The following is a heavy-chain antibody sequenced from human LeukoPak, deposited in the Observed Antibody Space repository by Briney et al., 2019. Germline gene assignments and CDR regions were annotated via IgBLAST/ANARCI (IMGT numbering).Heavy chain of an antibody. CDR2: ISSGGDII. D-gene: IGHD1-1*01. Sequence: PGGSLRLSCTVSGITFSDYYMSWIRQAPGKGPEWLSYISSGGDIIYYADSVKGQGRFTISRDNAANSLYLQINSLRVEDTAVYFCARNHPSRNDGWPLFDYWGQGTLVTVSS. CDR3: ARNHPSRNDGWPLFDY. CDR1: GITFSDYY. V-gene: IGHV3-11*01. J-gene: IGHJ4*02.